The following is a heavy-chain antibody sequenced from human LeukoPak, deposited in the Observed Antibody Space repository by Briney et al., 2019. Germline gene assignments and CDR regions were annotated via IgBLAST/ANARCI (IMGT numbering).Heavy chain of an antibody. CDR3: ARHRTYYYDSSGYYYGPLDY. D-gene: IGHD3-22*01. CDR1: GYSFTSYW. Sequence: GESLKISCKGSGYSFTSYWIGWVRQMPGKGLEWMGIIYPGDSDTRYSPSFQGQVTISADKSISTAYLQWSSLKASDTAMYYCARHRTYYYDSSGYYYGPLDYWGQGTLVTVSS. J-gene: IGHJ4*02. CDR2: IYPGDSDT. V-gene: IGHV5-51*01.